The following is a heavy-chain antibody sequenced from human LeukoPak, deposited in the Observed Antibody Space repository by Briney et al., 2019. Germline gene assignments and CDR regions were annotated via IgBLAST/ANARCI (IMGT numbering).Heavy chain of an antibody. CDR1: GFTFSSYA. V-gene: IGHV3-64*01. D-gene: IGHD1-26*01. CDR2: ISSNGGST. CDR3: ARDDGSYGWFDP. J-gene: IGHJ5*02. Sequence: GGSLRLSCAASGFTFSSYAMHWARQAPGKGLEYVSAISSNGGSTYYANSVKGRFTISRDNSKNTLYLQMGSLRAEDMAVYYCARDDGSYGWFDPWGQGTLVTVSS.